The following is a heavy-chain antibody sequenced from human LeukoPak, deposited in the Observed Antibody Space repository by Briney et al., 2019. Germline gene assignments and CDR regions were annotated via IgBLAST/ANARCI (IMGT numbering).Heavy chain of an antibody. CDR3: ATAEVV. Sequence: GGSLRLSRAASGFIFRSYAMSWVRQAPGRGLEWVSAISGSGSGTYYADSVKGRFTNSRDNSKNTLSLQMNSLRAEDTAVYHCATAEVVWGQGTSVTVSS. CDR2: ISGSGSGT. J-gene: IGHJ6*02. V-gene: IGHV3-23*01. CDR1: GFIFRSYA.